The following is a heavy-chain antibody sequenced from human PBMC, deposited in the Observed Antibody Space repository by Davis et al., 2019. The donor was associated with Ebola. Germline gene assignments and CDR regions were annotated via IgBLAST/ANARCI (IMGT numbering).Heavy chain of an antibody. Sequence: GESLKISCAASGFTFSSYAMSWVRQAPGKGLEWVSAISGSGGSTYYADSVKGRFTISRDDSKNTAYLQMNSLKTEDTAVYYCTSHDYGDYYYYYYGMDVWGQGTMVTVSS. CDR1: GFTFSSYA. CDR3: TSHDYGDYYYYYYGMDV. CDR2: ISGSGGST. V-gene: IGHV3-23*01. J-gene: IGHJ6*02. D-gene: IGHD4-17*01.